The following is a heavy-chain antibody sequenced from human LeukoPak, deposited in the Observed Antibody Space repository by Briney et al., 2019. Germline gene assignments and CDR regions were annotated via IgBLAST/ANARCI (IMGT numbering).Heavy chain of an antibody. CDR3: TRNNWFDP. CDR1: GGSLSGYY. Sequence: SETLSLTCGVYGGSLSGYYWSWIRQPPGKGLEWIGEINHSGRTNYNPSLKSRVTISLDTSKNQFSPKLSSVTAADTAVYYCTRNNWFDPWGQGTLVTVSS. V-gene: IGHV4-34*01. CDR2: INHSGRT. J-gene: IGHJ5*02.